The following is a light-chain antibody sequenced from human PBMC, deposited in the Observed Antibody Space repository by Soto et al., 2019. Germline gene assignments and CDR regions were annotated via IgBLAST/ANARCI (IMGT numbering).Light chain of an antibody. Sequence: IVLPQPPGTLSLSPGERATLSCRASQSVSSSYLAWYQQKPGQAPRLLINGASSRATGIPDRFSGGGSGTDFTLTISRLEPEDFAVYYCQQYGSPGTFGQGTKVDIK. V-gene: IGKV3-20*01. CDR2: GAS. CDR3: QQYGSPGT. J-gene: IGKJ1*01. CDR1: QSVSSSY.